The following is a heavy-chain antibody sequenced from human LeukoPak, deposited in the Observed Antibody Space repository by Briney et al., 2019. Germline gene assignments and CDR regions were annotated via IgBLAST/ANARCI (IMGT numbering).Heavy chain of an antibody. V-gene: IGHV4-38-2*02. CDR3: ARSTVGSLYGEVFQN. CDR1: GYSISSGYY. CDR2: MYHSGYT. D-gene: IGHD6-13*01. Sequence: SETLSLTCTVSGYSISSGYYWGWTRQPTGKGLEWIASMYHSGYTYYNPSLKSRLTISLDTSKNQLSLKLTSMTAADTAVYYCARSTVGSLYGEVFQNWGQGTLVTVSS. J-gene: IGHJ4*02.